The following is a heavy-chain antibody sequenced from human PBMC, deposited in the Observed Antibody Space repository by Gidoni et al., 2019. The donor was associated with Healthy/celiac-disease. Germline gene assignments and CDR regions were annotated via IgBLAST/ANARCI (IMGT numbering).Heavy chain of an antibody. CDR3: ARGSSSSWYGGSWFDP. Sequence: QVQLVQSGAEVKKPGASVQVSCTASGYTFTGYSMHWVRQAPGQGLEWMGWINPNSGGTNYAQKFQGRVTMTRDTSISTAYMELSRLRSDDTAVYYWARGSSSSWYGGSWFDPWGQGTLVTVSS. D-gene: IGHD6-13*01. V-gene: IGHV1-2*02. CDR2: INPNSGGT. J-gene: IGHJ5*02. CDR1: GYTFTGYS.